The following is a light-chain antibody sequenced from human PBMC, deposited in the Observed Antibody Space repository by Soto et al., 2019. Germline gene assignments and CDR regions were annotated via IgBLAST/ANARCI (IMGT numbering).Light chain of an antibody. CDR3: QQYGHSPRT. CDR1: QSVHNNY. Sequence: PGEGATLSCRASQSVHNNYLAWYQQKPGQAPRLLIYAASGRATGIPDRFSGSGSGTDFTLTISRLEPEDFAVYYCQQYGHSPRTFGQGTKVDI. V-gene: IGKV3-20*01. CDR2: AAS. J-gene: IGKJ1*01.